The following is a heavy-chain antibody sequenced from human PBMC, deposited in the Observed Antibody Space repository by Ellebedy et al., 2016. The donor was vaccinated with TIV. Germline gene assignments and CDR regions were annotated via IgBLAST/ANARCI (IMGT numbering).Heavy chain of an antibody. J-gene: IGHJ4*02. CDR1: GFTFDDYA. Sequence: SLKISXAASGFTFDDYAMHWVRQAPGKGLEWVSGISWNSGSIGYADSVKGRFTISRDNAKNSLYLQMNSLRAEDTALYYCAKDIHYYDSSGFSLFDYWGQGTLVTVSS. V-gene: IGHV3-9*01. CDR2: ISWNSGSI. D-gene: IGHD3-22*01. CDR3: AKDIHYYDSSGFSLFDY.